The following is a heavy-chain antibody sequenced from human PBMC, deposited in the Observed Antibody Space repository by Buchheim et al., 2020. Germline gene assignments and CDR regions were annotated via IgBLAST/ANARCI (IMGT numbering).Heavy chain of an antibody. D-gene: IGHD3-9*01. V-gene: IGHV3-73*02. CDR2: IRSKASSYAS. Sequence: EVQLVESGGGLVQPGGSLKLSCAASGFTFSGSAMHWVRQASGKGLEWVGRIRSKASSYASAFAASVKGRLTISRDDSKNTAYLQMNSLKTEDTAVYYCTSPDSMVYDILTGYYKVGNYWGQGTL. CDR1: GFTFSGSA. CDR3: TSPDSMVYDILTGYYKVGNY. J-gene: IGHJ4*02.